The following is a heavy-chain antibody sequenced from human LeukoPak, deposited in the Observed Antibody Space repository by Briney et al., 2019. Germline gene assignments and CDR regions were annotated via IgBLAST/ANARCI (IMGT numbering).Heavy chain of an antibody. CDR1: GFTFSNYA. CDR3: AKGAYSSGWSPIAYYYYGMDV. Sequence: GGSLRLSGAASGFTFSNYAMSWVRQAPGKGLEWVSAISGSGGSTYYADSVKGRFTISRDNSKNTLYLQMNSLRAEDTAVYYCAKGAYSSGWSPIAYYYYGMDVWGQGTTVTVSS. CDR2: ISGSGGST. V-gene: IGHV3-23*01. D-gene: IGHD6-19*01. J-gene: IGHJ6*02.